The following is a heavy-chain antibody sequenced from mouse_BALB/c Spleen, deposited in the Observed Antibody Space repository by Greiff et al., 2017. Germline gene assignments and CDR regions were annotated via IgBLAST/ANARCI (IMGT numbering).Heavy chain of an antibody. Sequence: EVKLEESGGGLVKPGGSLKLSCAASGFTFSSYAMSWVRQTPEKRLEWVASISSGGSTYYPDSVKGRFTISRDNARNILYLQMSSLRSEDTAMYYCARGGDGYYYFDYWGQGTTLTVSS. CDR3: ARGGDGYYYFDY. CDR1: GFTFSSYA. D-gene: IGHD2-3*01. V-gene: IGHV5-6-5*01. J-gene: IGHJ2*01. CDR2: ISSGGST.